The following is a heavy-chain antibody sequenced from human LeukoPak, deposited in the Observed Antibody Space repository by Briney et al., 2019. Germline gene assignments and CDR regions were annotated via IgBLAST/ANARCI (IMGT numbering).Heavy chain of an antibody. CDR1: GFTFSSYA. CDR2: ISYDGSNK. J-gene: IGHJ6*02. CDR3: AKDLGSSWDYYYYGMDV. D-gene: IGHD6-13*01. Sequence: GGSLRLSCAASGFTFSSYAMYWVRQAPGKGLEWVAVISYDGSNKYYADSVRGRFTISRDNSKNTLYLQMNSLRAEDTAVYYCAKDLGSSWDYYYYGMDVWGQGTTVTVSS. V-gene: IGHV3-30-3*01.